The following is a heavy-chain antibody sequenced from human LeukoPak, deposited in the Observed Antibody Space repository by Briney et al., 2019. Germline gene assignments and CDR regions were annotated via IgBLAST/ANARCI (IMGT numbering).Heavy chain of an antibody. J-gene: IGHJ4*02. Sequence: SETLSLTCTVSGGSTINYFRSWIRQPAGKGLEWIGHIYTSGTTHYNPSLKNRVTISLDTSKSQFSLQLNSVTAADTAVYYCARAEGSGSGAYTLDYWGQGILSPSPQ. V-gene: IGHV4-4*07. CDR1: GGSTINYF. CDR3: ARAEGSGSGAYTLDY. D-gene: IGHD3-10*01. CDR2: IYTSGTT.